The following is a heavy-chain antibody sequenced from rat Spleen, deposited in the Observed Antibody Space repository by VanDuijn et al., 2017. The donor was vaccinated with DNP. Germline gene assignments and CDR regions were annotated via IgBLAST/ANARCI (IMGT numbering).Heavy chain of an antibody. V-gene: IGHV5-31*01. J-gene: IGHJ3*01. D-gene: IGHD1-1*01. CDR3: ASKVFPYYSGSNWFAY. CDR2: ITNTGGST. Sequence: EVQLVESGGGPVQPGRSLKLSCVASGFIFSNYWMTWIRQAPGKGLEWVASITNTGGSTYYPDSVKGRFTISRDNAKSTLYLQMNSLRSEDTATYYCASKVFPYYSGSNWFAYWGQGTLVTVSS. CDR1: GFIFSNYW.